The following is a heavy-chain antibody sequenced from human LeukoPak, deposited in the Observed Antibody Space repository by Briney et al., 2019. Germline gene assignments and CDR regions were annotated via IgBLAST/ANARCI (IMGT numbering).Heavy chain of an antibody. CDR3: AKDSSYGCDY. J-gene: IGHJ4*02. Sequence: GGYLRLSCAASGFTFSSCGMHWVRQAPGKGLEWVAVISYDGSNKYYADSVEGRFTISRDNSKNTLYLQMNSLRAEDTAVYYCAKDSSYGCDYWGQGTLVTVSS. D-gene: IGHD5-18*01. CDR1: GFTFSSCG. V-gene: IGHV3-30*18. CDR2: ISYDGSNK.